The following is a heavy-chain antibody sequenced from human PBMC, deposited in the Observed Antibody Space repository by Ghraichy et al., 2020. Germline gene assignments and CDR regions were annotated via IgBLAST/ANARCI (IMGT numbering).Heavy chain of an antibody. J-gene: IGHJ4*02. CDR3: ARDSTRGNYGFRY. V-gene: IGHV3-48*04. CDR1: GFTFSSYT. D-gene: IGHD3-10*01. Sequence: LSLTCAASGFTFSSYTMDWVRQAPGKGLEWVSYISSTSSTIYYADSVKGRFTISRDSAKNSLYLQMNSLSAEDTAVYYCARDSTRGNYGFRYWGQGTLVTVSS. CDR2: ISSTSSTI.